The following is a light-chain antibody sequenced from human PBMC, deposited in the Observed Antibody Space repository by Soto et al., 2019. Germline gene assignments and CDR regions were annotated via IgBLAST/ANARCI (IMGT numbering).Light chain of an antibody. Sequence: IVLTQSPGTLSLLPGERATLYCRASQAINSNYLAWYQQWPCQAPRLLFYGASYRASGIPAKISSSWSGTDFTLTISRLEPEDFAGYYCQHQQYGVSALYTFGQGTTLEIK. J-gene: IGKJ2*01. CDR3: QHQQYGVSALYT. V-gene: IGKV3-20*01. CDR1: QAINSNY. CDR2: GAS.